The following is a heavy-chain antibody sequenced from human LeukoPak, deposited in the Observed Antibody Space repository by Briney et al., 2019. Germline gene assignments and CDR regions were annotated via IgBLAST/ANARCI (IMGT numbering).Heavy chain of an antibody. D-gene: IGHD6-6*01. CDR2: ISYSGST. CDR1: GGSISSSRNY. V-gene: IGHV4-39*01. J-gene: IGHJ4*02. CDR3: ARLSSFY. Sequence: SETLSLTCSVSGGSISSSRNYWGWIRQPPGKGLEWIGCISYSGSTYYNPSLKSRITISVDTSKNQFSLKLKSVTAADTAVYYCARLSSFYWGQGTLVTVSS.